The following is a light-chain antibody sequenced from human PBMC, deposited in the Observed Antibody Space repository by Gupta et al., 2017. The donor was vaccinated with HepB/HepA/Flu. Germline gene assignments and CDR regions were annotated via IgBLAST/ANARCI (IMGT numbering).Light chain of an antibody. CDR1: QSVSNNY. V-gene: IGKV3-20*01. CDR3: QQYSSSSLT. Sequence: EIGLTQSPGTLSLSPGERATLSCRASQSVSNNYLAWYQQKPGQAPRLLIYGSSTRATDIPDRFSGSGSGTGFTLTIRRLELDDFAVYYCQQYSSSSLTFGGGTKVDIK. CDR2: GSS. J-gene: IGKJ4*01.